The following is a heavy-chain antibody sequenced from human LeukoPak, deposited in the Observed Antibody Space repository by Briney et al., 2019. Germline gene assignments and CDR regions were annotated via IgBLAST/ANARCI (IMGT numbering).Heavy chain of an antibody. CDR3: ARDNSVGDNAWWFDP. Sequence: ASVKVSCKAPGYTFTSYYMHWVRQAPGQGLEWMGLINPTGGSTGYAQKFQGRVTMTRDMSTSTDYMELSSLRSEDTAIYYCARDNSVGDNAWWFDPWGQGTLVTVSS. CDR2: INPTGGST. V-gene: IGHV1-46*01. CDR1: GYTFTSYY. J-gene: IGHJ5*02. D-gene: IGHD1-26*01.